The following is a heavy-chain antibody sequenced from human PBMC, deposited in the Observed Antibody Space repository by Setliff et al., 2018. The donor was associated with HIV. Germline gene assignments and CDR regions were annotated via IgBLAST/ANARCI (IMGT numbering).Heavy chain of an antibody. CDR1: GGSINSTYYW. D-gene: IGHD6-19*01. CDR2: IFYSGST. CDR3: ARDRVAVAGPAYYFDY. J-gene: IGHJ4*02. V-gene: IGHV4-39*07. Sequence: SETLSLTCTVSGGSINSTYYWWGWIRQTPGKGLEWIGNIFYSGSTHYNPSLKSRVSLSVDTSKNQFSLKLSSVTAADTAVYYCARDRVAVAGPAYYFDYWGQGTLVTVSS.